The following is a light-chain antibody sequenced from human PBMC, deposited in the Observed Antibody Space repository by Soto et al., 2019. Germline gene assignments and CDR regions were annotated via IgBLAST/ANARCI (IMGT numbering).Light chain of an antibody. CDR1: QSVGNY. V-gene: IGKV3-11*01. Sequence: EIVLTQSPDTLSLLPGERATLSCRASQSVGNYLAWYQEKPGQAPRLLISDSSNRATGIPARFSGSGSGTDFTLTISGLEPDDFALYFCQQRAHWPITFGPGTKVDV. CDR2: DSS. CDR3: QQRAHWPIT. J-gene: IGKJ3*01.